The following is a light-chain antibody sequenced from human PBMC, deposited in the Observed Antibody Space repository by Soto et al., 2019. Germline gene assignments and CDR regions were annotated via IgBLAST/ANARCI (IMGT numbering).Light chain of an antibody. Sequence: DIVMTQSPDSLAVSLGERATINCKFSQSVLFTSNNKNYLGWYQQKPGQPPKLLLSWASARESGVPELFTGSRSAILFTVSINSLQAEDVAVYYCKQYYSLPLTFGGGPKVEIK. V-gene: IGKV4-1*01. CDR3: KQYYSLPLT. CDR1: QSVLFTSNNKNY. J-gene: IGKJ4*01. CDR2: WAS.